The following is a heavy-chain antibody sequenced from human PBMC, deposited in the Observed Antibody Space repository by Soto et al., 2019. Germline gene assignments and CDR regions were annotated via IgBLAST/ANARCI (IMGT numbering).Heavy chain of an antibody. J-gene: IGHJ6*02. Sequence: SETLSLTCAVYGGSFSGYYWSWIRQPPGKGLEWIGEINHSGSTNYNPSLKSRVTISVDTSKNQFSLKLSSVTAADTAVYYCARDRVLRFLEWFKSRDVPYYYGMDVWGQGTTVTVSS. CDR3: ARDRVLRFLEWFKSRDVPYYYGMDV. CDR1: GGSFSGYY. CDR2: INHSGST. V-gene: IGHV4-34*01. D-gene: IGHD3-3*01.